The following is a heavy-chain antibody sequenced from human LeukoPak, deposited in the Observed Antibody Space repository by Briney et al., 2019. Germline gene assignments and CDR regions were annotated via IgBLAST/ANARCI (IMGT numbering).Heavy chain of an antibody. CDR1: GGSISSYY. V-gene: IGHV4-59*01. CDR3: ARGSIVVAH. CDR2: IYYSGST. D-gene: IGHD2-15*01. J-gene: IGHJ4*02. Sequence: PSETLSLTCTVSGGSISSYYWSWIRQPPGKGLEWIGYIYYSGSTNYNPSLKSRVTISVDTSKNQFSLKLSSVTAADTAVYYCARGSIVVAHWGQGTLVTVSS.